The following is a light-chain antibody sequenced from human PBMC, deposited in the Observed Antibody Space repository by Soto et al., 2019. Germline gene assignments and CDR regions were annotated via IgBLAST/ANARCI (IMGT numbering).Light chain of an antibody. CDR1: QSVSSSY. Sequence: EIVLTQSPGTLSLSPGERATLSCRASQSVSSSYLAWYQQKPGQAPRLLIYGASSRATGIPDRFSGSGSGTDFTLNISRLEPEYFALYYCQQYGSSPPYTFGQGTKLEI. V-gene: IGKV3-20*01. J-gene: IGKJ2*01. CDR3: QQYGSSPPYT. CDR2: GAS.